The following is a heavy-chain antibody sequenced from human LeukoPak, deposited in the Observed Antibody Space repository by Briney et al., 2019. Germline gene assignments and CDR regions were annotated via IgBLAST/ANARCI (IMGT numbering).Heavy chain of an antibody. V-gene: IGHV1-2*02. Sequence: ASVKVSCKASGYTFTGYYMHWVRQAPGQGLEWMGWINPNSGGTNYAQKFQGRVTMTRDTSISTAYMELSRLRSDDTAVYYCASRAVYSSSWYVFDWFDPWGQGTLVTVSS. CDR3: ASRAVYSSSWYVFDWFDP. CDR1: GYTFTGYY. D-gene: IGHD6-13*01. CDR2: INPNSGGT. J-gene: IGHJ5*02.